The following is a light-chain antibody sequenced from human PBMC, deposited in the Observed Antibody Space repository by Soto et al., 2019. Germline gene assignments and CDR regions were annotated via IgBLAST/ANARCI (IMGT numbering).Light chain of an antibody. V-gene: IGKV3-20*01. J-gene: IGKJ3*01. CDR2: GAS. Sequence: EIVLTQSPGTLSLSPGERATLSCRASQSVSSSYLAWYQQKPGQAPMLLIYGASSRPTGIPDRFSGSGSGTDFTLTISRLEPEDFAAYYCQQYSGLSFTFGPGTNVDIK. CDR3: QQYSGLSFT. CDR1: QSVSSSY.